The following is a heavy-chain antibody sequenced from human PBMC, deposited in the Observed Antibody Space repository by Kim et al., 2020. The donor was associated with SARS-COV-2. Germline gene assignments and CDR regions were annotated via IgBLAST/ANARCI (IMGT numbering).Heavy chain of an antibody. J-gene: IGHJ3*02. CDR3: ARDYTGYDSSGYKGHNAFDI. V-gene: IGHV4-31*03. Sequence: SETLSLTCTVSGGSISSGGYYWSWIRQHPGKGLEWIGYIYYSGSTYYNPSLKSRVTISVDTSKNQFSLKLSSVTAADTAVYYCARDYTGYDSSGYKGHNAFDIWGQGTMVTVSS. CDR1: GGSISSGGYY. CDR2: IYYSGST. D-gene: IGHD3-22*01.